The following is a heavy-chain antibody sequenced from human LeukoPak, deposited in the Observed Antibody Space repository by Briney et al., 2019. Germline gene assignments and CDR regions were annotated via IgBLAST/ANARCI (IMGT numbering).Heavy chain of an antibody. J-gene: IGHJ4*02. V-gene: IGHV4-59*01. CDR1: GGSISSYY. CDR3: ARADLSSGWSSLDY. CDR2: IYYSGST. Sequence: SETLSLTCTVSGGSISSYYWSWIRQPPGKGLEWIGYIYYSGSTNYNPSLKSRVTISVDTSKNQFSLKLSSVTAADTAVYYCARADLSSGWSSLDYWGQGTLVTVSS. D-gene: IGHD6-19*01.